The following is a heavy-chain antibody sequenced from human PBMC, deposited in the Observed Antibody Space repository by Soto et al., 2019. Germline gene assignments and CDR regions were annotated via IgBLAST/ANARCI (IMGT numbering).Heavy chain of an antibody. Sequence: SETLSLTCVVSGGSISGGGYSWSWIRHPPGRGLEWIGYIYHIGTTYYNPSLESRVTISVDTSKNQFSLSLSSVTAADTALYYCDRFSIHGSTLYYFDSWGPGTLVTVYS. CDR1: GGSISGGGYS. J-gene: IGHJ4*02. D-gene: IGHD1-26*01. CDR2: IYHIGTT. V-gene: IGHV4-30-2*01. CDR3: DRFSIHGSTLYYFDS.